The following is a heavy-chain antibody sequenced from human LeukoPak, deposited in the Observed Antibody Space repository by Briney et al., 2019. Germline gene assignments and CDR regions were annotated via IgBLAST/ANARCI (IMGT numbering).Heavy chain of an antibody. CDR1: GFTFSSYA. CDR3: GKRFDFWSGYSSH. D-gene: IGHD3-3*01. Sequence: PGGSLRLSCAASGFTFSSYAMSWVRQAPGKGLEWVSAISGSGGSTYYADSVKGRFTISRDNSKNTLYLQMNSLRAEGTAVYYCGKRFDFWSGYSSHWGQGTLVTVSS. V-gene: IGHV3-23*01. J-gene: IGHJ4*02. CDR2: ISGSGGST.